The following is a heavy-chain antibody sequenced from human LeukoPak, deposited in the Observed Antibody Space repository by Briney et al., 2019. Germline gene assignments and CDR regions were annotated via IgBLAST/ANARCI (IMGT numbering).Heavy chain of an antibody. V-gene: IGHV4-38-2*02. J-gene: IGHJ6*03. CDR3: AREGGSGVPDSYYMDV. CDR1: GYSISSGYY. D-gene: IGHD2-2*01. Sequence: KPSETLSLTCTVSGYSISSGYYWGWIRQPPGKGLEWIGSIYHSGSTYYNPSLKSRVTISVDTSKNQFSLKLSSVTAADTAVYYCAREGGSGVPDSYYMDVWGKGTTVTVSS. CDR2: IYHSGST.